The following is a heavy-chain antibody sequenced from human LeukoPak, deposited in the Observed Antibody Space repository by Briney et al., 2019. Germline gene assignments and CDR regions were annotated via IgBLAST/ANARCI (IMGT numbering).Heavy chain of an antibody. J-gene: IGHJ6*03. V-gene: IGHV1-18*01. Sequence: ASVKVSCKASGYTFTSYGTTWVRQAPGQGLEWLGWISAYNGNTNYAQNLQGRVTMTTDTSTTTAYMELRSLRSDDTAVYYCARRGGKNYGDYVLYYDYMDVWGKGTTVTVSS. CDR2: ISAYNGNT. CDR3: ARRGGKNYGDYVLYYDYMDV. D-gene: IGHD4-17*01. CDR1: GYTFTSYG.